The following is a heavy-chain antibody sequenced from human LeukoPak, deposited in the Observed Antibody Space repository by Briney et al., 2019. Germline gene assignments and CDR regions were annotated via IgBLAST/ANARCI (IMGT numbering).Heavy chain of an antibody. CDR2: SYSGGSI. Sequence: PGGSLRLSCAASGLTVSSYMSGVRQAPGTGLEWVSVSYSGGSIYYADSVKGRFTISRDKSKNTLYLQMNSLRAEDTAVYYCARHPYGGVDYWGQGTLVTVSS. CDR1: GLTVSSY. CDR3: ARHPYGGVDY. V-gene: IGHV3-66*04. J-gene: IGHJ4*02. D-gene: IGHD4-23*01.